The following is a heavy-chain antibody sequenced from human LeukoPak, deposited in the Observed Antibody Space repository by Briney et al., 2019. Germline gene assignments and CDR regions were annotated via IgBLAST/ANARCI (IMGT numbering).Heavy chain of an antibody. Sequence: GGSLRLSCATSGFTSNIYAMNWVRQAPGKGLEWVSIISGNGINTYYADSVKGRFTISRDDSKNTLYLQMNSLRVDDTAVYYCARGVSDWGQGTLVTVAS. CDR1: GFTSNIYA. D-gene: IGHD3-16*01. J-gene: IGHJ4*02. CDR2: ISGNGINT. V-gene: IGHV3-23*01. CDR3: ARGVSD.